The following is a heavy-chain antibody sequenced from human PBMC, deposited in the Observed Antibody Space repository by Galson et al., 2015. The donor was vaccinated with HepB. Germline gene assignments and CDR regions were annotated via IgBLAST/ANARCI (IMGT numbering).Heavy chain of an antibody. V-gene: IGHV5-51*01. J-gene: IGHJ3*02. CDR2: IYPGDSDT. Sequence: QSGAEVKKPGESLKISCKGSGYSFTSYWIGWVRQMPGKGLEWMGIIYPGDSDTRYSPSFQGQVTISADKSISTAYLQWSSLKASDTAMYYCARPPTDSGSYYGAVDIWGQGTMVTVSS. CDR3: ARPPTDSGSYYGAVDI. D-gene: IGHD1-26*01. CDR1: GYSFTSYW.